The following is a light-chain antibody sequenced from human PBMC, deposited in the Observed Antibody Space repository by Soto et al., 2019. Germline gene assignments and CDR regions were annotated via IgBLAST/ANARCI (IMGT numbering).Light chain of an antibody. CDR1: QSVSSP. Sequence: EIVMTQSPDTLSVSPGERATLSCRASQSVSSPLTWYQHKPGQAPRLLIYGASTRATGIPARFSGSGSGTEFTLTISSLQSEDFAVYYCLQYNDWPPLTFGGGTKVEIK. CDR3: LQYNDWPPLT. CDR2: GAS. J-gene: IGKJ4*01. V-gene: IGKV3-15*01.